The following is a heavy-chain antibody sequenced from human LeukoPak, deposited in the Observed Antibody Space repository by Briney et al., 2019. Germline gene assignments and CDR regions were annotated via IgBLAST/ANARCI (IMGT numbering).Heavy chain of an antibody. CDR2: ISYDASNR. CDR3: AKDPRSPTVSHFDS. D-gene: IGHD2/OR15-2a*01. CDR1: GFTFSSYG. Sequence: GRSLRLSCAASGFTFSSYGMHWVRQAPGKGLEWVAIISYDASNRYYADSVKGRFTISRDNSKNTLYLQMNSLRAEDTAVYYCAKDPRSPTVSHFDSWGRGTLVTVSS. V-gene: IGHV3-30*18. J-gene: IGHJ4*02.